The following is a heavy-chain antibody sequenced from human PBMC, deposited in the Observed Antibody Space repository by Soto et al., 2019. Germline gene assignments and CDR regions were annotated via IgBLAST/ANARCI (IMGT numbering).Heavy chain of an antibody. V-gene: IGHV1-69*13. CDR1: GGTFSSYT. CDR2: IIPIFTTA. J-gene: IGHJ5*02. Sequence: GASVKVSCKASGGTFSSYTISWVRQAPGQGLEWMGGIIPIFTTANYAQKFQGRVTITADESTSTAYMELSSLRSEDTAVYYCARVLSRYYDSSGLVASWGQGTLVTVSS. D-gene: IGHD3-22*01. CDR3: ARVLSRYYDSSGLVAS.